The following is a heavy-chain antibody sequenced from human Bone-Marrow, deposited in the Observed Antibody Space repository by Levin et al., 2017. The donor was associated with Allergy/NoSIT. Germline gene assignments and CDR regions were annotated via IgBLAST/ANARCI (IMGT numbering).Heavy chain of an antibody. CDR3: ARAPRRDYGSGSYYSRRGTAFDI. D-gene: IGHD3-10*01. CDR2: IYYSGST. V-gene: IGHV4-59*01. Sequence: LPPPGQGLEWIGYIYYSGSTNYNPSLKSRVTISVDTSKNQFSLKLSSVTAADTAVYYCARAPRRDYGSGSYYSRRGTAFDIWGQGTMVTVSS. J-gene: IGHJ3*02.